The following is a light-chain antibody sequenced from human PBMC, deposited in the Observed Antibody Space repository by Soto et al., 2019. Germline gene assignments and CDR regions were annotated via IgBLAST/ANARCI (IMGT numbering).Light chain of an antibody. CDR1: QSVSTH. J-gene: IGKJ1*01. CDR2: GAS. Sequence: EIVMTQSPATLTVSPGERATLSCRASQSVSTHLAWYQHKPGQAPRLLMYGASTRDTGVPARFSGSGSGTEFTLTISSLQSEHFAVYYCQQYDSWPRTFGQGTMVEI. V-gene: IGKV3-15*01. CDR3: QQYDSWPRT.